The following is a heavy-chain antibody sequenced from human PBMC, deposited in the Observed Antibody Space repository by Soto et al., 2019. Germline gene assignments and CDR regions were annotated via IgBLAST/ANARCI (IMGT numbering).Heavy chain of an antibody. CDR3: AKALGELSPESYDY. D-gene: IGHD3-16*02. CDR1: GFTFSYYG. Sequence: QVQLVESGGGVVQPGRSLRLSCEASGFTFSYYGMHWVRQAPGKGLEWVAMISYDGSEKYYADSVRGRFTISRDNYKNTLNLQMNSLRVDDTSVYYCAKALGELSPESYDYWGQGTLITVSS. CDR2: ISYDGSEK. V-gene: IGHV3-30*18. J-gene: IGHJ4*02.